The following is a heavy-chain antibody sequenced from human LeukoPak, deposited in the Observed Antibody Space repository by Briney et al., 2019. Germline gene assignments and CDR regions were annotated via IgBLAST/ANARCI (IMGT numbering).Heavy chain of an antibody. CDR1: GFTFKSYG. V-gene: IGHV3-23*01. J-gene: IGHJ2*01. D-gene: IGHD6-13*01. CDR3: AKVAADSAWYIDV. Sequence: QTGGSLRLSCAVSGFTFKSYGMNWVRQAPGKGLEWVSLISGRDDTTNYADAVKGRFTISRDNFKKTLYLQMNSLRAEDTAVYYCAKVAADSAWYIDVWGRGTLVSVSS. CDR2: ISGRDDTT.